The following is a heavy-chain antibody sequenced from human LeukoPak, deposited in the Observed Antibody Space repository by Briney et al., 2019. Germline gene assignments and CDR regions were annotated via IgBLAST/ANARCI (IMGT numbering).Heavy chain of an antibody. D-gene: IGHD4-23*01. CDR1: GGSISSSSYY. J-gene: IGHJ6*03. CDR3: ARSMREWSLNYYYYMDV. V-gene: IGHV4-39*07. CDR2: IYYSGST. Sequence: SETLSLTCTVSGGSISSSSYYWGWIRQPPGKGLEWIGSIYYSGSTYYNPSLKSRVTISVDTSKNQFSLKLSSVTAADTAVYYCARSMREWSLNYYYYMDVWGKGTTVTVSS.